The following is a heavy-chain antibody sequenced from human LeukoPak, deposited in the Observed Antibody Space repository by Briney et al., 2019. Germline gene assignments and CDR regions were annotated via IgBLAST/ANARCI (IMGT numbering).Heavy chain of an antibody. D-gene: IGHD6-13*01. CDR3: AREVAAAGTPMSG. V-gene: IGHV1-8*01. Sequence: ASVKVSCKASGYTFTSYDINWVRQATGQGLEWMGWMNPNSGNTGYAQKFQGRVTMTRNTSIRTAYMELSSLRSEDTAVYYCAREVAAAGTPMSGWGQGTLVTVSS. CDR2: MNPNSGNT. CDR1: GYTFTSYD. J-gene: IGHJ4*02.